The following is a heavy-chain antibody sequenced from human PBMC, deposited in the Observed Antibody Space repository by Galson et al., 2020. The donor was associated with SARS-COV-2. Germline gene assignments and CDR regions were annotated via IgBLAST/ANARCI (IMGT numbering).Heavy chain of an antibody. CDR1: GGSFSGYY. J-gene: IGHJ6*03. CDR2: INHSGST. D-gene: IGHD3-10*01. CDR3: ARGSYGSGSKIHYYYYYYMDV. Sequence: SETLSLTCAVYGGSFSGYYWSWIRQPPGKGLEWIGEINHSGSTNYNPSLKSRVTISVDTSKNQFSLKLSSVTAADTAVYYCARGSYGSGSKIHYYYYYYMDVWGKGTTVTVSS. V-gene: IGHV4-34*01.